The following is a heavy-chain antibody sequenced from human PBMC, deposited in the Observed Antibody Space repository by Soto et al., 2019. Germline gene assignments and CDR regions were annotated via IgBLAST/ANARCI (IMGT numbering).Heavy chain of an antibody. D-gene: IGHD3-16*01. V-gene: IGHV1-2*04. J-gene: IGHJ5*02. CDR3: ARVEGRGESNWFDP. CDR2: INPNSGGT. Sequence: QVQLAQSGAEVKKPGASVKVSCKASGYTFTGYYMHWVRQAPGQGLEWMGWINPNSGGTNYAQKFQGWVTMTRDTSISTAYMELSRLRSDDTAVYYCARVEGRGESNWFDPWGQGTLVTVSS. CDR1: GYTFTGYY.